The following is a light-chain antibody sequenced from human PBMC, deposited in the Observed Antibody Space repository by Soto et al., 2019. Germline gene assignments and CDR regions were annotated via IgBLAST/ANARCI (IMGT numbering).Light chain of an antibody. J-gene: IGKJ4*01. CDR1: QSIGSL. V-gene: IGKV3-15*01. CDR2: GAS. CDR3: QQYNDWPPLT. Sequence: EIVMTQSPATLSVFPGERATLSCRASQSIGSLLAWYQQKPGQAPRLLIYGASVRATGIPRRFSGSGSGTEFTLTISSLQSEDFAVYYCQQYNDWPPLTFGGGTKVEIK.